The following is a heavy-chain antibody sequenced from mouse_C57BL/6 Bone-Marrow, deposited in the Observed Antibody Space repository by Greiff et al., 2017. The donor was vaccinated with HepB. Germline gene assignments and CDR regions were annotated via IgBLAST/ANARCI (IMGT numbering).Heavy chain of an antibody. J-gene: IGHJ4*01. CDR1: GYSFTGYY. D-gene: IGHD1-1*01. V-gene: IGHV1-42*01. Sequence: VQLQQSGPELVKPGASVKISCKASGYSFTGYYMNWVKPSPEKSLEWIGEINPSTGGTTYNQKFKAKATLTVDKSSSTAYMQLKSLTSEDSAVYYCARGTTVDPMEYWGKGTTVTVS. CDR3: ARGTTVDPMEY. CDR2: INPSTGGT.